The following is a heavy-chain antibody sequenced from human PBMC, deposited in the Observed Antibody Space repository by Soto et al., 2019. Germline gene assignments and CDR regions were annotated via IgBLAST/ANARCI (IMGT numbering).Heavy chain of an antibody. J-gene: IGHJ4*02. CDR3: VKGEYYYDSSGYYPFDY. CDR2: INNDGSST. V-gene: IGHV3-74*01. Sequence: GGSLRLSCEASGFTFSTYWMHWVRQAPGKGLVWVSHINNDGSSTTYADSVKGRFTISRDNAKNTLYLQMSSLRADDTAVYYCVKGEYYYDSSGYYPFDYWGQGTLVTVSS. D-gene: IGHD3-22*01. CDR1: GFTFSTYW.